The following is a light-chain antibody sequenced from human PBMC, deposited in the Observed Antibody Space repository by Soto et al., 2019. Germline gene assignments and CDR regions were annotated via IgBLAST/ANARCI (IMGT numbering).Light chain of an antibody. V-gene: IGLV2-14*01. CDR3: SSYTSSSTRV. CDR2: DVS. CDR1: SSDFGYYDY. J-gene: IGLJ1*01. Sequence: QSALTQPASVSGSPGQSITISCTGTSSDFGYYDYVSWYQQHPGKAPKLMIFDVSNRPSGVSNRFSGSKSGNTASLTISGLQADDEADYYCSSYTSSSTRVFGTGTKVTVL.